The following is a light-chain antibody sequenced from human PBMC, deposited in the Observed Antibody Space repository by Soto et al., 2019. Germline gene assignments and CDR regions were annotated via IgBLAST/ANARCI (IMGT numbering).Light chain of an antibody. Sequence: DIHMTQSPSTLSASVGDRVTITCRTSQSFSSWLAWYQQKPGEAPKLLIFDVSTLESGVPSRFGGSGSGTEFTLTISSLQPDDFATYYCQQYYSYPLTFGGGTKVEI. CDR2: DVS. CDR1: QSFSSW. J-gene: IGKJ4*01. V-gene: IGKV1-5*01. CDR3: QQYYSYPLT.